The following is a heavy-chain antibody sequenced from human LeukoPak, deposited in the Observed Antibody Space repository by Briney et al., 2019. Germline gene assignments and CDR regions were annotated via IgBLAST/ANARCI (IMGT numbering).Heavy chain of an antibody. CDR3: ARGVKTPSIAARLLLRGFYYFDY. D-gene: IGHD6-6*01. CDR1: GYTFTGYY. Sequence: ASVKVSCKASGYTFTGYYLYWVRQAPGQGLEWMGRINPNSGGTNYAQKFQGRVTMTRDTSISTAYMELSSLRSEDTAVYYCARGVKTPSIAARLLLRGFYYFDYWGQGTLVTVSS. CDR2: INPNSGGT. V-gene: IGHV1-2*06. J-gene: IGHJ4*02.